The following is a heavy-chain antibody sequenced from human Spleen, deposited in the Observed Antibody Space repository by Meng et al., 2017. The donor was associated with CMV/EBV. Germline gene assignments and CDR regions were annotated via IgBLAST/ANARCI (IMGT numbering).Heavy chain of an antibody. CDR1: GFTFRNFA. CDR3: TRDALAFDY. V-gene: IGHV3-23*01. Sequence: GESLKISCAASGFTFRNFAMNWVRQAPGKGLEWVSTINGRGDETYYPDSVKGRSTLSRDNAKSSLYLPMDSLRAEDTALYYCTRDALAFDYWGQGTLVTVSS. J-gene: IGHJ4*02. CDR2: INGRGDET. D-gene: IGHD6-6*01.